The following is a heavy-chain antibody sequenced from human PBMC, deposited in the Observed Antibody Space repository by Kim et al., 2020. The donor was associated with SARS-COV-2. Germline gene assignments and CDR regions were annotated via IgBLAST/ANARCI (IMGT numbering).Heavy chain of an antibody. J-gene: IGHJ6*02. V-gene: IGHV3-23*01. Sequence: GGSLRLSCTASGFTFDNYAMSWVRQAPGKGLEWVSGITNQTGFTYYADPVKGRFTISRDKSKNTLFLQMNSLRAEDTAVYYCVKASVSCVRTSGEDYNGVDVWGQGTTVTVSS. CDR1: GFTFDNYA. CDR3: VKASVSCVRTSGEDYNGVDV. CDR2: ITNQTGFT. D-gene: IGHD3-10*01.